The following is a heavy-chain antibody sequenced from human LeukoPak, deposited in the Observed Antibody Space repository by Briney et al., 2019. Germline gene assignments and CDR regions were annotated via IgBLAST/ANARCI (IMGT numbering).Heavy chain of an antibody. Sequence: SGGSLRLSCAASGFTFSNYEIDWLRQAPGKGLEWVSYINDDGSTIYYADSVKGRFTISRDNAKNSLYLQMNSLRAEDTAVYYCASLWGTTPFGYWGQGTRVTVSS. V-gene: IGHV3-48*03. D-gene: IGHD2-15*01. J-gene: IGHJ4*02. CDR1: GFTFSNYE. CDR2: INDDGSTI. CDR3: ASLWGTTPFGY.